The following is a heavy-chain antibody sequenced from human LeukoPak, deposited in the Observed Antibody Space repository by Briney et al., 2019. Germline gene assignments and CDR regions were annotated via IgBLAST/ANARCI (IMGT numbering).Heavy chain of an antibody. Sequence: PGGSLRLSCEASGFTFSAYAMTWVRQAPGKGLVWVSRINSDGSSTNYADSVKGRFTISRDNAKNTLYLQMNSLRAEDTAVYYCARYCSSTSCYAFDIWGQGTMVTVSS. V-gene: IGHV3-74*01. J-gene: IGHJ3*02. CDR2: INSDGSST. D-gene: IGHD2-2*01. CDR3: ARYCSSTSCYAFDI. CDR1: GFTFSAYA.